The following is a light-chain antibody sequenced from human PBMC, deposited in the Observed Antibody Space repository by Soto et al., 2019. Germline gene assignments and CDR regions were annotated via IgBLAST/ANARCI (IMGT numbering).Light chain of an antibody. Sequence: EIVLTQSPGTLSLSPGERATLSCRASQSVSSNLAWYQQKPGQAPRLLIYGASTRATGIPARFSGSGSGTEFTLTISSLQRDDFATYYCQQYNTYSPPWTFGQGTKVDI. V-gene: IGKV3-15*01. CDR1: QSVSSN. CDR2: GAS. J-gene: IGKJ1*01. CDR3: QQYNTYSPPWT.